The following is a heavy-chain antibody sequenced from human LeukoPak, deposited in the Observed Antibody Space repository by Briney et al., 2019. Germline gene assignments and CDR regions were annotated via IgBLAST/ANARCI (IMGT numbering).Heavy chain of an antibody. Sequence: GGSLRLSCAASGFTFSSYSMNWVRQAPGKGLEWVSSITSSGRYIYYADSVKGRFTISRDNSENSLYLQMDSLTAEDTAVYYCARGWGGGDFGCWGQGTLVTVSS. CDR1: GFTFSSYS. CDR3: ARGWGGGDFGC. V-gene: IGHV3-21*01. J-gene: IGHJ4*02. D-gene: IGHD2-21*01. CDR2: ITSSGRYI.